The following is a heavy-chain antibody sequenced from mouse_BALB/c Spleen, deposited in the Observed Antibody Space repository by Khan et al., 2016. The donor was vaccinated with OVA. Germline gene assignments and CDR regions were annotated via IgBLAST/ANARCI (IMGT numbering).Heavy chain of an antibody. V-gene: IGHV1S41*01. CDR1: GYTFTSYW. J-gene: IGHJ4*01. CDR2: ISPGSGNS. Sequence: DLVKPGASVKLSCKASGYTFTSYWINWIKQRPGQGLEWIGHISPGSGNSYYNEMFKGKATLTVDTSATTAYIQFSSLSSEDSAVYFCAXSNYYGSGLYAMDYWGQGASVTVSS. D-gene: IGHD1-1*01. CDR3: AXSNYYGSGLYAMDY.